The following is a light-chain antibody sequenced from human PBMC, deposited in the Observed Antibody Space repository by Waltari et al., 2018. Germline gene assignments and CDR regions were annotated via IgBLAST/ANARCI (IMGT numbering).Light chain of an antibody. V-gene: IGKV1-39*01. J-gene: IGKJ1*01. CDR3: QQSYYSPAT. CDR1: QSIAGY. Sequence: DIQLTQSQSSLSASVGDRVTITCRASQSIAGYLNWYQQKPGKAPNLLIYAASSLQSGVPSRFSGSGSGTDFTLTISSLQPEDFATYFCQQSYYSPATFGQGTQVEIK. CDR2: AAS.